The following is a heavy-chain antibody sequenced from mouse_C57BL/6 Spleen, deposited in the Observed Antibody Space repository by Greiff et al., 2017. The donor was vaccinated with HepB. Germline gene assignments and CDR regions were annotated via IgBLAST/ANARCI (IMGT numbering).Heavy chain of an antibody. CDR2: IDPETGGT. V-gene: IGHV1-15*01. Sequence: VKLLESGAELVRPGASVTLSCKASGYTFTDYEMHWVKQTPVHGLEWIGAIDPETGGTAYNQKFKGKAILTADKSSSTAYMELRSLTSEDSAVYYCTRGAPYLLLEEGFAYWGQGTLVTVSA. D-gene: IGHD1-1*01. CDR3: TRGAPYLLLEEGFAY. CDR1: GYTFTDYE. J-gene: IGHJ3*01.